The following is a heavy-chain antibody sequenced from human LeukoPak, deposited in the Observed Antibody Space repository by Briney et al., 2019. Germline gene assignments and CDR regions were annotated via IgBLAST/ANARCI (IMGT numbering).Heavy chain of an antibody. Sequence: SQTLSLTCTVSGGSITSDTYYWNWIRQPAGKGLEWIRHISNTGSTNYNPSLKSRVTISIDTSKNQFSLKLSSVTAADTAVYYCARDLFVVTRRDAFDIWGQGTMVTVSS. CDR2: ISNTGST. CDR3: ARDLFVVTRRDAFDI. V-gene: IGHV4-61*09. D-gene: IGHD4-23*01. CDR1: GGSITSDTYY. J-gene: IGHJ3*02.